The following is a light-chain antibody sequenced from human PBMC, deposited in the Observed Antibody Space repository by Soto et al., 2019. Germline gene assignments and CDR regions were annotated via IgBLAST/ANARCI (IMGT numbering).Light chain of an antibody. CDR2: GAS. CDR3: QQYGSSTWT. Sequence: PGERATLSCRASQSVSSSYLAWYQQKPGHAPRLLIYGASSRATGIPDRFSGSGSGTDFTLTISRLEPEDFAVYYCQQYGSSTWTFGQGTKVEIK. V-gene: IGKV3-20*01. J-gene: IGKJ1*01. CDR1: QSVSSSY.